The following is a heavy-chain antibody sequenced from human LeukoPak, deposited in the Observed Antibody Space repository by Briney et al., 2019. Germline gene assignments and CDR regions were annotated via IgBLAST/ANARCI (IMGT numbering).Heavy chain of an antibody. J-gene: IGHJ2*01. V-gene: IGHV3-30*18. Sequence: QPGRSLRHSCAASGFTFSNYGMHWVRQAPGKGLEWVAIISYDGSNQCYTDSVKGRFTISRDNSKNTLYLQMNSLRAEDTAVYYCAKDRSDLNWYFDLWGRGTLVTVSS. CDR3: AKDRSDLNWYFDL. D-gene: IGHD2-21*02. CDR2: ISYDGSNQ. CDR1: GFTFSNYG.